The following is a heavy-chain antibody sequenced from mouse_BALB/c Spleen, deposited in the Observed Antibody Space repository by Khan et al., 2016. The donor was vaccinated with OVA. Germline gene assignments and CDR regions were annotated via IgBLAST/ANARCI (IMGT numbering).Heavy chain of an antibody. Sequence: QVQLKQSGAELVRPGTSVKISCKASGYTFTNYWLGWIKQRPGHGLEWIGDIYPGGGYTNYNEKFKGKATLTAGTSSNTAYMQLSGLTSEDSTVYFCARWATWYFDVWGAGTTVTVSS. CDR2: IYPGGGYT. CDR1: GYTFTNYW. J-gene: IGHJ1*01. V-gene: IGHV1-63*02. CDR3: ARWATWYFDV. D-gene: IGHD3-1*01.